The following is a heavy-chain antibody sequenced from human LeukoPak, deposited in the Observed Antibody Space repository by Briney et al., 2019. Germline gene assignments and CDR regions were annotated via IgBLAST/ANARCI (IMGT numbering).Heavy chain of an antibody. J-gene: IGHJ4*02. CDR2: INPSGGST. D-gene: IGHD3-10*01. V-gene: IGHV1-46*01. CDR3: AGSYGSGSYSLDY. Sequence: ASVKVSCKASGYTFISHGISWVRQAPGQGLEWMGIINPSGGSTSYAQKFQGRVTMTRDTSTSTVYMELSSLRSEDTAVYYCAGSYGSGSYSLDYWGQGTLVTVSS. CDR1: GYTFISHG.